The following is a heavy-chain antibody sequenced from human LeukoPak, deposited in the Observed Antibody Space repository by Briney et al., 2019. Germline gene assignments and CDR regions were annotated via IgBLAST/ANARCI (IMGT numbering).Heavy chain of an antibody. CDR3: VRSYRDLTGYYNHFDY. V-gene: IGHV3-74*01. Sequence: GGSLRLSCAASGFTFSYYWMHWVRQTPGKGLVWVSRINSEGTSTSFADSVKGRFTVSRDNAKNTLYLQMNSLRPEDTAVYYCVRSYRDLTGYYNHFDYWGQGNLVTVSS. J-gene: IGHJ4*02. CDR1: GFTFSYYW. D-gene: IGHD3-9*01. CDR2: INSEGTST.